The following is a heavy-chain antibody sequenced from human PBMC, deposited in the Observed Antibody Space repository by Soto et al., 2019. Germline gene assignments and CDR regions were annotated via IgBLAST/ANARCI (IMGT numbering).Heavy chain of an antibody. D-gene: IGHD3-3*01. CDR3: ARERGRYYDFWSGSYGMDV. CDR2: IIPIFGTA. Sequence: SVKVSCKASGGTFSSYAISWVRQAPGQGLEWMGGIIPIFGTANYAQKFQGRVTITADESTSTAYMELSSLRSEDTAVYYCARERGRYYDFWSGSYGMDVWGQGTTVTVSS. J-gene: IGHJ6*02. V-gene: IGHV1-69*13. CDR1: GGTFSSYA.